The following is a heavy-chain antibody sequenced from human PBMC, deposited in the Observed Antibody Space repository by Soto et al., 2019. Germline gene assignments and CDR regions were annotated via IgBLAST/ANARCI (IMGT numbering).Heavy chain of an antibody. D-gene: IGHD2-21*01. CDR2: IWYDGSKE. Sequence: PGGSLRLSCAPSGFTFSGYAMHWVRQAPGKGLQWVALIWYDGSKEYYSDSVKGRFAISRDNSKNTLYLQMDSLRAEDTAIYYCARARGFCGGCLRYYYMDVWGKGTTVTVSS. CDR1: GFTFSGYA. V-gene: IGHV3-33*01. J-gene: IGHJ6*03. CDR3: ARARGFCGGCLRYYYMDV.